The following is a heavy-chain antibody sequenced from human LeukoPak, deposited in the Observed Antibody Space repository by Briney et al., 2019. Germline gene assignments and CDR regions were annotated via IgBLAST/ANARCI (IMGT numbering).Heavy chain of an antibody. D-gene: IGHD2-2*01. Sequence: GGSLRLSCSASGFTLSSYAMHWVRQAPGKGLEYVSAISSNGGSTYYADSVKGRFTISRDNSKNTLYLQMSSLRAEDTAVYYCVKRSYCSSTSCSFDYWGQGTLVTVSS. CDR2: ISSNGGST. CDR1: GFTLSSYA. V-gene: IGHV3-64D*06. J-gene: IGHJ4*02. CDR3: VKRSYCSSTSCSFDY.